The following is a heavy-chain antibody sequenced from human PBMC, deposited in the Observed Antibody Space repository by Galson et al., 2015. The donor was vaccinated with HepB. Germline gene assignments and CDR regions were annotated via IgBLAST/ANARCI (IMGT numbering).Heavy chain of an antibody. CDR3: ALSPTYGSGNFGWFAP. D-gene: IGHD3-10*01. Sequence: TLSLTCTVSGVSINSGGYHWNWIRQHPGIGLEWLGYRSSTRSNSNPSLRGRLTISLDTSKNQFSLKLSSVTAADTAVYYCALSPTYGSGNFGWFAPWGQGSLVTVSS. CDR2: RSSTRS. CDR1: GVSINSGGYH. J-gene: IGHJ5*02. V-gene: IGHV4-31*03.